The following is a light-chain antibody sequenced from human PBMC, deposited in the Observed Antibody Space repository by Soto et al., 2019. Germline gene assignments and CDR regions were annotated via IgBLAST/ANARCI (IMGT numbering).Light chain of an antibody. Sequence: QSVLTQPASVSGSPGQSITISCTGTSSDVGAYNLVSWYQQHPGKAPKLMIYDVSKRPSGVSNRFSGSKSGNTASLTISGLQAEDEADYYCCSYTTSNTFVFGTGTKVTVL. CDR3: CSYTTSNTFV. CDR1: SSDVGAYNL. CDR2: DVS. J-gene: IGLJ1*01. V-gene: IGLV2-23*02.